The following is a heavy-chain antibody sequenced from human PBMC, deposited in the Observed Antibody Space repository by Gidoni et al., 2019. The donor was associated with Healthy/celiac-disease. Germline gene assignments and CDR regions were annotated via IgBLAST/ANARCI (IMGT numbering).Heavy chain of an antibody. Sequence: QLQLQESGPGLVKPSETLSLTCTVPGGSISSSSYYWGWIRQPPGKGLEWLGSRYYCGSTYYNPSLKSRVTISVDTSKNQFSLKLSSVTAADTAVYYCARQMWSARPVWFDPWGQGTLVTVSS. J-gene: IGHJ5*02. D-gene: IGHD6-6*01. V-gene: IGHV4-39*01. CDR3: ARQMWSARPVWFDP. CDR1: GGSISSSSYY. CDR2: RYYCGST.